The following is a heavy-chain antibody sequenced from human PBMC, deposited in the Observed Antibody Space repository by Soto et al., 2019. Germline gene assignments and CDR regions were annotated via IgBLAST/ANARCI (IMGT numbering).Heavy chain of an antibody. Sequence: GGSLRLSCAASGFTISSYSMNWVRQAPGKGLEWVSSISSSSSYIYYADSVKGRFTISRDNAKNSLYLQMNSLRAEDTAVYYCARDTPYSSTFDYWGQGTLVTVSS. D-gene: IGHD6-13*01. CDR2: ISSSSSYI. CDR1: GFTISSYS. CDR3: ARDTPYSSTFDY. V-gene: IGHV3-21*01. J-gene: IGHJ4*02.